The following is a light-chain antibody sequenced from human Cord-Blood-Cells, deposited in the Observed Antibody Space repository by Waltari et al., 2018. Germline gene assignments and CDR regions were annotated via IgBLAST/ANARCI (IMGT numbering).Light chain of an antibody. Sequence: DIQMTQSPSSLSASVGDRVTITCRASPSISSYLNWYQQKPGKAPKLLIYAGSSLQSGVLSRFSGGGSVTDVTLTISSLQPEDFATYYCQQSYSTPYTFGQGTKLEIK. CDR3: QQSYSTPYT. V-gene: IGKV1-39*01. CDR1: PSISSY. CDR2: AGS. J-gene: IGKJ2*01.